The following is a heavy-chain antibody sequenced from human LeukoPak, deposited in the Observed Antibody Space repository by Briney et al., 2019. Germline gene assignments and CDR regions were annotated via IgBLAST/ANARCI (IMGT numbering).Heavy chain of an antibody. D-gene: IGHD4-23*01. CDR1: GYTFTSYY. J-gene: IGHJ4*02. CDR2: INPSGGST. CDR3: ARESGGKVRLYYFDY. V-gene: IGHV1-46*01. Sequence: ASVKVSCEASGYTFTSYYMHWVRQAPGQGLEWMGIINPSGGSTSYAQKFQGRVTMTRDMSTSTVYMELSSLRSEDTAVYYCARESGGKVRLYYFDYWGQGTLVTVSS.